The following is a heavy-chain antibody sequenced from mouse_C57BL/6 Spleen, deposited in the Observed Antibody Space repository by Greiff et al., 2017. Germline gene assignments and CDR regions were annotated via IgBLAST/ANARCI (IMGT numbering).Heavy chain of an antibody. Sequence: VQLQQSGPELVKPGASVKISCKASGYSFTGYYMNWVKQSPEKSLEWIGEINPSTGGTTYNQKFKAKATLTVDKSSSTAYMQLKSLTSEDSAVXYCARVYGNYVRGAMDYWGQGTSVTVSS. CDR3: ARVYGNYVRGAMDY. D-gene: IGHD2-1*01. J-gene: IGHJ4*01. V-gene: IGHV1-42*01. CDR1: GYSFTGYY. CDR2: INPSTGGT.